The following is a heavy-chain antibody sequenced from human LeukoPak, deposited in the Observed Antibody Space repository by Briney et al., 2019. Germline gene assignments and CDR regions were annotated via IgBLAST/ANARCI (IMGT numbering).Heavy chain of an antibody. V-gene: IGHV3-23*01. J-gene: IGHJ4*02. CDR1: GFTFSSYA. CDR2: ITGSGHTT. CDR3: ARVVRSSGWYVDF. Sequence: PGGSLRLSCAASGFTFSSYAMSWVRQAPGKGLEWVSGITGSGHTTFYADSVKGRFTISRDNSKSTLYLQMNSLKAEDTAVYYCARVVRSSGWYVDFWGQGTLVTVSS. D-gene: IGHD6-19*01.